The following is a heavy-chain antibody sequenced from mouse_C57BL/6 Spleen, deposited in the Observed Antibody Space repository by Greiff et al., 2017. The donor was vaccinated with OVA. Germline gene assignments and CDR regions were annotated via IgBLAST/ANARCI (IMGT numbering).Heavy chain of an antibody. CDR3: ARRGLGSYAMDY. CDR1: GYTFTSYW. CDR2: IDPSDSYT. D-gene: IGHD3-1*01. J-gene: IGHJ4*01. Sequence: QVQLQQPGAELVRPGTSVKLSCKASGYTFTSYWMHWVKQRPGQGLEWIGVIDPSDSYTNYNQKFKGKATLTVDTSSSTAYMQLSSLTSADSAVYYCARRGLGSYAMDYWGQGTSVTVSS. V-gene: IGHV1-59*01.